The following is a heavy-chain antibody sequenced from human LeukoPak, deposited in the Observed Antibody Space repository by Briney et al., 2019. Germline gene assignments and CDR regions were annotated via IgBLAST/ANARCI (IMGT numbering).Heavy chain of an antibody. CDR1: GFTFSGYG. CDR2: ISGSGGST. J-gene: IGHJ6*03. CDR3: AKRRGLELLYYYYMDV. V-gene: IGHV3-23*01. D-gene: IGHD1-7*01. Sequence: GGTLRLSCAASGFTFSGYGMSWVRQAPGKGLEWVSVISGSGGSTYYADSVKGRFTISRDNSKNTLFLQMNSLRAEDTAVYYCAKRRGLELLYYYYMDVWGKGTTVTVSS.